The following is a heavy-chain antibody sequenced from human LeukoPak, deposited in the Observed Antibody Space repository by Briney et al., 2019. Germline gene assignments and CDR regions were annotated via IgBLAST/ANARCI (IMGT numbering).Heavy chain of an antibody. D-gene: IGHD5-12*01. CDR3: ARDKRGYDWVFDY. CDR2: ISSSSSYI. V-gene: IGHV3-21*01. Sequence: GGSLRLSCAASGFTFSSYSMNWVRQAPGKGLEWVSSISSSSSYIYYADSVKGRFTISRDNAKNSLYLQMNSLRAEDTAVYYCARDKRGYDWVFDYWGQGILVTVSS. CDR1: GFTFSSYS. J-gene: IGHJ4*02.